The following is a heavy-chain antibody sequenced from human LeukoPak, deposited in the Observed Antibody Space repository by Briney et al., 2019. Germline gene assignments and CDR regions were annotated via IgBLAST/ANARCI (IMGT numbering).Heavy chain of an antibody. Sequence: SETLSLTCAVSGGSVTSGTYYWNWIRQPPGKGLEWIGNIYYSGSTKYNPSLQSRVTISLDTSKTQFSLKLSSVTAGDTAVYYCARSSSWYDRDAFDIWGQGTMVTVSS. V-gene: IGHV4-61*01. CDR3: ARSSSWYDRDAFDI. CDR1: GGSVTSGTYY. D-gene: IGHD6-13*01. J-gene: IGHJ3*02. CDR2: IYYSGST.